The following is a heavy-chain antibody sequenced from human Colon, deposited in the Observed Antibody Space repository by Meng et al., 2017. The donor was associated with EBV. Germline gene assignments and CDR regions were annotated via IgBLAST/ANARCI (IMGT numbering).Heavy chain of an antibody. D-gene: IGHD6-19*01. J-gene: IGHJ4*02. CDR3: ARDPSNTSGRYAYFDY. CDR1: GYTFTHHG. Sequence: QLGQSGAEVKEPGASVRVSCKASGYTFTHHGISWIRQAPGQGLEWMGWISCYNGDTNYAQKLQGRVTMTTGTSTNTAYMDLRGLRSDDTAVYYCARDPSNTSGRYAYFDYWGQGTLVTVSS. V-gene: IGHV1-18*01. CDR2: ISCYNGDT.